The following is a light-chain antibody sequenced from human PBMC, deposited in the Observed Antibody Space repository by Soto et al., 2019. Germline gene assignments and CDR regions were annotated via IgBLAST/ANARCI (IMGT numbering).Light chain of an antibody. J-gene: IGKJ5*01. CDR3: QQRSNWIT. Sequence: EIVLTQSPATLSLSPGERATLSCRASQSVSSYLAWYQQKPGQAPRLLIYDASNRATDIPARFSGSGSGTDFTLTISSLKPEDFAVYYCQQRSNWITFGPGTRLEIK. V-gene: IGKV3-11*01. CDR1: QSVSSY. CDR2: DAS.